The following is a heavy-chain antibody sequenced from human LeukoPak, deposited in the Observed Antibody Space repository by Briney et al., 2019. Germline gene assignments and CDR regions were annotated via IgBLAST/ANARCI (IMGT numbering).Heavy chain of an antibody. D-gene: IGHD3-16*01. V-gene: IGHV3-33*01. CDR2: IWYDGSNK. CDR3: AREWGRGEVDY. CDR1: GFTFSSYG. J-gene: IGHJ4*02. Sequence: GGSLRLSCAASGFTFSSYGMHWVRQAPGKGLEWVAVIWYDGSNKYYADSVKGRFTISRDNSKNTLYLQMNSLRAEDTAVYYCAREWGRGEVDYWGQGTLVTVSS.